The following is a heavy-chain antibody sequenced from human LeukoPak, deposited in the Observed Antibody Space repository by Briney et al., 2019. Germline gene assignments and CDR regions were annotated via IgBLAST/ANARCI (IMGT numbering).Heavy chain of an antibody. CDR1: GGSISSSDFN. D-gene: IGHD6-25*01. J-gene: IGHJ4*02. V-gene: IGHV4-39*01. CDR2: ISYSGST. CDR3: ARLDKGIKAAHFDY. Sequence: SETLSLTCTVSGGSISSSDFNWGWIRQPPGKGLEWFGVISYSGSTYYNPSLKSRVTISVDTSKSHFSLKLSSVAAADTAIYYCARLDKGIKAAHFDYWGQGTLVTVSS.